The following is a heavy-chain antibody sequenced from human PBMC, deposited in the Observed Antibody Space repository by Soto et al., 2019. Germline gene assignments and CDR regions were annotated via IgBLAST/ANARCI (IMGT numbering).Heavy chain of an antibody. CDR1: GFTFSSYA. CDR2: ISGSGGST. CDR3: AKEYRQWFGELLSGRYYYYMDV. D-gene: IGHD3-10*01. V-gene: IGHV3-23*01. J-gene: IGHJ6*03. Sequence: GGSLRLSCAASGFTFSSYAMSWVRQAPGKGLEWVSAISGSGGSTYYADSVKGRFTISRDNSKNTLYLQMNSLRAEDTAVYYCAKEYRQWFGELLSGRYYYYMDVWGKGTTVTVSS.